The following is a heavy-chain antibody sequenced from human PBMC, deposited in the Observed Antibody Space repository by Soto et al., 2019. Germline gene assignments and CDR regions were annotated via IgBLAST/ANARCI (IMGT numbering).Heavy chain of an antibody. V-gene: IGHV3-64*01. CDR2: ISSNGVGT. J-gene: IGHJ4*02. D-gene: IGHD3-10*01. CDR3: ARAGPMGSGSYYSYFDY. CDR1: GFTLSGYA. Sequence: GGSLRLSCAASGFTLSGYAMDWVRQAPGKGLEYVSGISSNGVGTYYANSVQGRFTISRDNSKNTVYLQMGSLRAEDTAVYYCARAGPMGSGSYYSYFDYWGQGTLVTVSS.